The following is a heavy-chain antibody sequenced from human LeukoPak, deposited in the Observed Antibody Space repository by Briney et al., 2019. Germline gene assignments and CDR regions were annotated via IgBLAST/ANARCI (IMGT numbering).Heavy chain of an antibody. D-gene: IGHD2-2*01. CDR2: ISGSGGNT. CDR1: GFTFSNYA. CDR3: AKEAQGCSITSCYFDS. V-gene: IGHV3-23*01. J-gene: IGHJ4*02. Sequence: GGSLRLSCAASGFTFSNYAMSWVRQAPGKGLEWVSAISGSGGNTYYADSVKGRFTISRDNSKNTLFLQTNSLRAEDTAVYYCAKEAQGCSITSCYFDSWGQGTLVTVSS.